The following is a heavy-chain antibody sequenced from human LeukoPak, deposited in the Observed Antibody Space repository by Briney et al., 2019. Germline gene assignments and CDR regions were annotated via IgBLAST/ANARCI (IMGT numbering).Heavy chain of an antibody. CDR3: ARSPAAGQKYIDY. J-gene: IGHJ4*02. Sequence: PGGSLRLSCATSGITFSNYAMSWVRQAPGKGLEWVSGVSGNGGITYYADSMKGRFTISRDNSKNTLYLQMNSLRAEDTAVYYCARSPAAGQKYIDYWGQGTLVTVSS. D-gene: IGHD6-13*01. CDR2: VSGNGGIT. V-gene: IGHV3-23*01. CDR1: GITFSNYA.